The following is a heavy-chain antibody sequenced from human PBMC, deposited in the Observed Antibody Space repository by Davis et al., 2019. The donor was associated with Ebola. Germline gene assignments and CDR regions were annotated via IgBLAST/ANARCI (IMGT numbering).Heavy chain of an antibody. D-gene: IGHD5-12*01. Sequence: ASVKVSCKTSGYSFTSYDLNWVRQATGQGLEWMGWMNPNSGNTGYAQKFQGRVTMTRNTSISTAYMELSSLTSEDTAVYYCARGRKVARMGSWFDSWGQGTLVTVSS. CDR3: ARGRKVARMGSWFDS. CDR2: MNPNSGNT. V-gene: IGHV1-8*01. J-gene: IGHJ5*01. CDR1: GYSFTSYD.